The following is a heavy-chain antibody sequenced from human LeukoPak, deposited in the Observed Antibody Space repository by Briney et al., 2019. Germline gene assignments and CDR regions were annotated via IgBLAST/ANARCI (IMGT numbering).Heavy chain of an antibody. Sequence: GGSLRLSCAASGFTFSSYSMNWVRQAPGKGLEWVSYISSSSSTIYYADSEKGRFTISRDNAKNSLYMQMNSLRAEDTAVHYCARREGAAAAGTPYYYYDMDVWGKGTTVTVSS. CDR3: ARREGAAAAGTPYYYYDMDV. J-gene: IGHJ6*03. V-gene: IGHV3-48*01. D-gene: IGHD6-13*01. CDR2: ISSSSSTI. CDR1: GFTFSSYS.